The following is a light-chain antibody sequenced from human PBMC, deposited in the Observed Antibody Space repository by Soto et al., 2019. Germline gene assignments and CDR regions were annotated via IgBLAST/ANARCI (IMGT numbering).Light chain of an antibody. CDR2: DAS. Sequence: EIVLTHSPATLSLSPGERATLSCRASQSVSSYLAWYQQKPGQAPRLLIYDASNRATGIPARFSGSGSGTDFTLTISSLEPEDFAVYYCQQYDNLPWTFGQGTKVEIK. CDR3: QQYDNLPWT. V-gene: IGKV3-11*01. CDR1: QSVSSY. J-gene: IGKJ1*01.